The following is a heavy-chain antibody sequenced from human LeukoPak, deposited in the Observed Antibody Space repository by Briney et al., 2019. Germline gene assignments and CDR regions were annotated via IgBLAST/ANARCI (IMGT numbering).Heavy chain of an antibody. CDR1: GFTFSDYY. V-gene: IGHV3-23*01. CDR3: AKDGIFGVVIISYDAFDI. J-gene: IGHJ3*02. D-gene: IGHD3-3*01. Sequence: GGSLRLSCAASGFTFSDYYMSWVRQAPGKGLEWVSAISGSGGSTYYADSVKGRFTISRDNSKNTLYLQMNSLRAEDTAVYYCAKDGIFGVVIISYDAFDIWGQGTMVTVSS. CDR2: ISGSGGST.